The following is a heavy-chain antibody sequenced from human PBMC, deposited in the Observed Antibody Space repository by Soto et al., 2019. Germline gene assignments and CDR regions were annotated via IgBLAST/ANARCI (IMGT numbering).Heavy chain of an antibody. D-gene: IGHD2-15*01. CDR3: ARVYCSGGSGYSYYYCGMDV. CDR2: INHSGST. J-gene: IGHJ6*02. V-gene: IGHV4-34*01. CDR1: GGSFSGYY. Sequence: SETLSLTCAVYGGSFSGYYWSWIRQPPGKGLEWIGEINHSGSTNYNPSLKSRVTISVDTSKNQFSLKLSSVTAADTAVYYCARVYCSGGSGYSYYYCGMDVWGQGTTVTVSS.